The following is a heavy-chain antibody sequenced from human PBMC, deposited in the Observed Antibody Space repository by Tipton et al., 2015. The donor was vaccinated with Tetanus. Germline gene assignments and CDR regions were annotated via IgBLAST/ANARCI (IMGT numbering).Heavy chain of an antibody. CDR2: IYYSGST. CDR3: ACNPNIAASGPGEHSGWFDP. Sequence: TLSLTCTVSGGSISSYYWSWIRQPPGKGLEWIGYIYYSGSTNYNPSLKSRVTISGDTCKNQFSLKLISVTAADTAVYYCACNPNIAASGPGEHSGWFDPWGQGTLVTVSS. D-gene: IGHD6-13*01. J-gene: IGHJ5*02. CDR1: GGSISSYY. V-gene: IGHV4-59*01.